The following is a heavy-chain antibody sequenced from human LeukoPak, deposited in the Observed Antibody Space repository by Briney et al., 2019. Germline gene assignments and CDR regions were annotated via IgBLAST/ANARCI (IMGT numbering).Heavy chain of an antibody. D-gene: IGHD2-15*01. V-gene: IGHV3-23*01. CDR3: AKAPVTSCRGAFCYPLDS. J-gene: IGHJ4*02. CDR2: ISSSDDGT. CDR1: GFTFSSYG. Sequence: GGSLRLSCAASGFTFSSYGMSWVRQAPGKGLEWVSAISSSDDGTYHAGSVRGRFTISRDSSKNTLYLQMNILRTEDAAIYYCAKAPVTSCRGAFCYPLDSWGQGTLVTVSS.